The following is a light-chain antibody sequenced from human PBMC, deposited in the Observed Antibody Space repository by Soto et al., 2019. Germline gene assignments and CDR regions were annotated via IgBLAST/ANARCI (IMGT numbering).Light chain of an antibody. Sequence: EIVLTQSPGTLSLSPGERATLSCRASQNVTSRYLAWYQQKPGQAPRLLIFGAFSRATGIPDRFSGSGSGTDFTLTISRLELEDFAVYYCQHYGTSHTFGQGTKLE. CDR1: QNVTSRY. CDR3: QHYGTSHT. V-gene: IGKV3-20*01. J-gene: IGKJ2*01. CDR2: GAF.